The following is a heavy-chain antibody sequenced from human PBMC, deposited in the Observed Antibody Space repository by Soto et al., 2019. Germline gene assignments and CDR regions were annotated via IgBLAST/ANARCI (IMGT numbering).Heavy chain of an antibody. CDR1: GFPFRSYG. J-gene: IGHJ5*02. Sequence: GSLRISCATCGFPFRSYGMHLVRQAPGKGLVWVAAIWLDGSNKYYADSVKGRFTISRDNSKNTLYLQMNSLRAEDTAVYYCARDGGCRDGYTVGCNWFDPWGQGTLVTVSS. V-gene: IGHV3-33*01. D-gene: IGHD5-12*01. CDR3: ARDGGCRDGYTVGCNWFDP. CDR2: IWLDGSNK.